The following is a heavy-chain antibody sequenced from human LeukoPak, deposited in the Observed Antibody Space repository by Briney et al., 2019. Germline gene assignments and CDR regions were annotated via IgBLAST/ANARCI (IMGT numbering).Heavy chain of an antibody. CDR2: IYYSGST. V-gene: IGHV4-59*01. CDR1: GGSISSYY. CDR3: ARMVGWGARRYYYYYMDV. J-gene: IGHJ6*03. Sequence: SETLSLTCTVSGGSISSYYWSWIRQPPGMGLEWIGYIYYSGSTNYNPSLKSRVTISVDTSKNQFSLNLSSVTAADTAVYYCARMVGWGARRYYYYYMDVWGKGTTVTIS. D-gene: IGHD1-26*01.